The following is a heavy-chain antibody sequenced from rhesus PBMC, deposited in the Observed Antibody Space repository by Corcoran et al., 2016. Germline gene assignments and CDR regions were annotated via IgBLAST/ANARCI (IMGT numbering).Heavy chain of an antibody. Sequence: QVQLQESGPGLVKPSETLSLTCAVSGGSISSNDWSWIRQASGKGLEWCGYNLGIGRTSSTPSTKNRVTLSVDPSKNQLSLKLRSVTAADTAVYYCARDRGDRFDVWGPGVLVTVSS. D-gene: IGHD5-42*01. CDR3: ARDRGDRFDV. CDR2: NLGIGRT. CDR1: GGSISSND. V-gene: IGHV4S11*01. J-gene: IGHJ5-1*01.